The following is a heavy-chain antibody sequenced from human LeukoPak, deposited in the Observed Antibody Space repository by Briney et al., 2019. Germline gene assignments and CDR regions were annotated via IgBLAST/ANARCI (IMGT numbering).Heavy chain of an antibody. D-gene: IGHD4-23*01. J-gene: IGHJ3*02. CDR2: IKQDGSEK. CDR3: AGGNSLQAAFDI. V-gene: IGHV3-7*01. CDR1: GFIFSSYW. Sequence: PGGSLRLSCAASGFIFSSYWMSWVRQAPGKGLEWVANIKQDGSEKYYVDSVKGRFTISRDNAKNSLYLQMNSLRAEDTAVYYCAGGNSLQAAFDIWGQGTMVTVSS.